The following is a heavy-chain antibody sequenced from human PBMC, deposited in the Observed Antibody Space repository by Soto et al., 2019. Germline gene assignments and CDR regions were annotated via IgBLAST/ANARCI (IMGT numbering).Heavy chain of an antibody. Sequence: PGGSLRLSCAASGFTFSSYWMSWVRQAPGKGLEWVANIKQDGSEKYYVDSVKGRFTISRDNAKNSLYLQMNSLRAEDTAVYYCATGGYALPYYFDYWGQGTLVTVSS. CDR3: ATGGYALPYYFDY. CDR1: GFTFSSYW. V-gene: IGHV3-7*01. J-gene: IGHJ4*02. D-gene: IGHD5-12*01. CDR2: IKQDGSEK.